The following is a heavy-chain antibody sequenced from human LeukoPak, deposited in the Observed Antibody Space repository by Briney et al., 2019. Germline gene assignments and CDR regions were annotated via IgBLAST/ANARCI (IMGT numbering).Heavy chain of an antibody. CDR3: ARAPGIAAAGTHFDF. Sequence: SETLSLTCTVSGGSISNYYWSWIRQPPGKGLEWIGYIYYSGSAKYNPSLKSRVTISVDTSKNQFSLKLSSVTAGDTAVYYCARAPGIAAAGTHFDFWGQGTLVTVSS. J-gene: IGHJ4*02. CDR1: GGSISNYY. CDR2: IYYSGSA. D-gene: IGHD6-13*01. V-gene: IGHV4-59*01.